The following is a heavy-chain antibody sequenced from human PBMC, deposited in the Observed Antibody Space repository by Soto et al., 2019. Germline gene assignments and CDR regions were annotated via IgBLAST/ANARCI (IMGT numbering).Heavy chain of an antibody. CDR1: GGSISSYY. CDR3: ARGRWEREGYLMDV. CDR2: IYYSGST. Sequence: PSETLSLTCTVSGGSISSYYWSWIRQPPGKGLEWIGYIYYSGSTNYNPSLKSRVTISVDTSKNQFSLKLSSVTAADTAVYYCARGRWEREGYLMDVWGQGTTVTVSS. V-gene: IGHV4-59*01. J-gene: IGHJ6*02. D-gene: IGHD1-26*01.